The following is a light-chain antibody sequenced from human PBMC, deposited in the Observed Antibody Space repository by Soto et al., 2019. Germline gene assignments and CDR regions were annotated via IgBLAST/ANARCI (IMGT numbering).Light chain of an antibody. V-gene: IGKV3-20*01. CDR3: QQYGTSFWT. J-gene: IGKJ1*01. CDR1: QSVSSSY. Sequence: EIVLTQSPGTLSLSPGERGTLSCRTSQSVSSSYLAWYQQKPGQAPRLLIYGASTRATGIPDRFSGSGSGTDFTLTISRLEPEVFAVYYCQQYGTSFWTFGQGTRVDIK. CDR2: GAS.